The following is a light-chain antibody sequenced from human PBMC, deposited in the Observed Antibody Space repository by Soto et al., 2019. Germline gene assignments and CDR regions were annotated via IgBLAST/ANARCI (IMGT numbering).Light chain of an antibody. Sequence: EIVLTQSPGTLSLSPGERATLSCRASQSVSSSYLAWYQQKTGQAPRLLIYDASSRATGIPDRFSGSGSGTDFTLTISRLEPEDFAVYYCQQYGSSPLTFGGGTKVDIK. CDR1: QSVSSSY. CDR3: QQYGSSPLT. V-gene: IGKV3-20*01. J-gene: IGKJ4*01. CDR2: DAS.